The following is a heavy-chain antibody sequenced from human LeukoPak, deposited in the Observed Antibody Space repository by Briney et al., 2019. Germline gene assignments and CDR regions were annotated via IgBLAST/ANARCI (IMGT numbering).Heavy chain of an antibody. CDR3: ARGEYSSGWYEGSLADYYYGMDV. CDR2: MNPNSGNT. D-gene: IGHD6-19*01. Sequence: GASVKVSCKASGYTFTSYDINWVRQATGQGLEWMGWMNPNSGNTGYAQKFQGRVTMTRNTSISTAYMELSSLRSEDTAVYYCARGEYSSGWYEGSLADYYYGMDVWDQGTTVTVSS. V-gene: IGHV1-8*01. CDR1: GYTFTSYD. J-gene: IGHJ6*02.